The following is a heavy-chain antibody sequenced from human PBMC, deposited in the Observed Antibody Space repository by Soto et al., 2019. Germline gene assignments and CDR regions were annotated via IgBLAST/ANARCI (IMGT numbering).Heavy chain of an antibody. CDR1: GGSFGGYY. CDR2: INNRGS. D-gene: IGHD5-18*01. CDR3: ARYVFCCSMICRIRRWLPP. J-gene: IGHJ5*02. V-gene: IGHV4-34*01. Sequence: SETLSLSCAVSGGSFGGYYCSWTRHPPGKGLEWIGAINNRGSDYNPSLKNRVTMSVDTSKNQCPLQLSSLPAADTAVYYCARYVFCCSMICRIRRWLPPRGQGTLV.